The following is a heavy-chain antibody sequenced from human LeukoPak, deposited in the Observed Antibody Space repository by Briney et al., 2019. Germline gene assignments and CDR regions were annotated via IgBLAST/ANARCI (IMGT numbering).Heavy chain of an antibody. CDR3: ARAARIAARGWFDP. CDR1: GFTFSSYA. Sequence: GGSLRLSCAASGFTFSSYAMHWVRQAPGKGLEWVAVISYDGSNKYYADSVKGRFTISRDNSKNTLYLQMNSLRAEDTAVYYCARAARIAARGWFDPWGQGTLVTVSS. D-gene: IGHD6-6*01. CDR2: ISYDGSNK. J-gene: IGHJ5*02. V-gene: IGHV3-30-3*01.